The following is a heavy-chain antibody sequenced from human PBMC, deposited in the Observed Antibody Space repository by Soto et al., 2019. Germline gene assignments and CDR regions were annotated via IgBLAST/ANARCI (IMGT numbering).Heavy chain of an antibody. CDR3: SKDNDSFPFDY. J-gene: IGHJ4*02. V-gene: IGHV3-30-3*01. CDR1: GFTFSSYA. D-gene: IGHD3-22*01. CDR2: ISYDGSNK. Sequence: PGGSLRLSCAASGFTFSSYAMHWVRQAPGKGLEWVAVISYDGSNKYYADSVKGRFTISRDNSKNTLYLQMNSLRAEDTAVYYCSKDNDSFPFDYWGQGTLVTVSS.